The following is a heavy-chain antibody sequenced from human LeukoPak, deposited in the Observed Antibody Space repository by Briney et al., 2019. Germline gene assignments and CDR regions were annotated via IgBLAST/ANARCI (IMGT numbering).Heavy chain of an antibody. V-gene: IGHV4-4*07. Sequence: SETLSLTCTVSGGSISSYYWSWIRQPAGKGLEWIGRIYTSGSTNYNLSLKSRVTMSVDTSKNQFSLKLSSVTAADTAVYYCARDAGYCSSTSCYKVFDYWGQGTLVTVSS. CDR3: ARDAGYCSSTSCYKVFDY. J-gene: IGHJ4*02. CDR2: IYTSGST. D-gene: IGHD2-2*01. CDR1: GGSISSYY.